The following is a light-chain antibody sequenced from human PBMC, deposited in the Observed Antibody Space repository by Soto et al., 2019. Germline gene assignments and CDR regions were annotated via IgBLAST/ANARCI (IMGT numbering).Light chain of an antibody. V-gene: IGKV3-20*01. J-gene: IGKJ1*01. CDR3: HQYGGPRWT. CDR2: GAS. Sequence: GLTQSPGTLSLSQGERATLSCRASQSVVTNSLAWYQQKPGQAPRLIIYGASNRATGIPDRFSGRGSGTDFTLTISRLEPEDCAVYYCHQYGGPRWTFGQGTKVDI. CDR1: QSVVTNS.